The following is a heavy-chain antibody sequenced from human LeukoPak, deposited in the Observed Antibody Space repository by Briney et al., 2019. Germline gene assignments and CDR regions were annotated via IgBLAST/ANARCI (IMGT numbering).Heavy chain of an antibody. V-gene: IGHV4-34*01. Sequence: PSETLSLTCAVYGGSFSGYYWSWIRQPPGKGLEWIGEINHSGSTNYNPSLKSRVTISVDTSKNQFSLKLSSVTAADTAVYYCARGLAVAALRVNYYYYMDVWGKGTTVTVSS. D-gene: IGHD6-19*01. CDR2: INHSGST. J-gene: IGHJ6*03. CDR1: GGSFSGYY. CDR3: ARGLAVAALRVNYYYYMDV.